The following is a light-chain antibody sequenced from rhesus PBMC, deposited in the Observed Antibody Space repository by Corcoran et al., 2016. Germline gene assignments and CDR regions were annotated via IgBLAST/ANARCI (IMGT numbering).Light chain of an antibody. CDR2: AAS. J-gene: IGKJ4*01. CDR1: ENVNKY. CDR3: QHSYGTPLT. V-gene: IGKV1-74*01. Sequence: DIQMTQSPSSLSASVGDRVTITCRASENVNKYLHWYQQKPGKAPNLLIYAASTLQSGVPSRFSGSGSGTDYTFTISSLQTEDVATYYCQHSYGTPLTFGGGTTVEI.